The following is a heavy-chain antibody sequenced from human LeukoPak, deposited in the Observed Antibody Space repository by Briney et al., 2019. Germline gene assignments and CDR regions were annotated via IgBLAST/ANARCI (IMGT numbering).Heavy chain of an antibody. V-gene: IGHV4-34*01. Sequence: SETQSLTCAVYGGSFSGYYWSWIRQPPGKGREWIGEINHSGSTNYNPSLKSRVTISVDTSKNQFSLKLSSVTAADTAVYYCATPPSAYYDFWSGSWGQGTLVTVSS. CDR1: GGSFSGYY. CDR3: ATPPSAYYDFWSGS. D-gene: IGHD3-3*01. J-gene: IGHJ5*02. CDR2: INHSGST.